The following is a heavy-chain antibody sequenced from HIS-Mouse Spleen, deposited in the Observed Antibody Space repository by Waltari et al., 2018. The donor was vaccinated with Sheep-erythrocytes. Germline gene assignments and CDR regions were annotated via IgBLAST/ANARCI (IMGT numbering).Heavy chain of an antibody. CDR2: INHSGST. D-gene: IGHD6-19*01. CDR1: GGSFSGYY. Sequence: QVQLQQWGAGLLKPSETLSITCAVYGGSFSGYYWSWIRQPPGKGLEWIGEINHSGSTNYNPSLKSRVTISVDTSKNQFSLKLSSVTAADTAVYYCALSVDLAGAFDIWGQGTMVTVSS. CDR3: ALSVDLAGAFDI. J-gene: IGHJ3*02. V-gene: IGHV4-34*01.